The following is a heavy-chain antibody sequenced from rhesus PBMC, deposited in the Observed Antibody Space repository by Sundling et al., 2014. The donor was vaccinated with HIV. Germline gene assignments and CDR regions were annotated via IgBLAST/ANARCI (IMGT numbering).Heavy chain of an antibody. CDR3: ARLSYPWNYGDDAFDL. Sequence: QVQLQESGPGLVKPSETLSVTCAVSGDSITLGYGWTWIRQAPGKGLEWIGIFYTSGSTHFNPSLRGRVTLSIDTSNDQFSLELNSVTAADTAVYYCARLSYPWNYGDDAFDLWGQGLRVTVSS. CDR2: FYTSGST. V-gene: IGHV4-127*01. D-gene: IGHD1-1*01. J-gene: IGHJ3*01. CDR1: GDSITLGYG.